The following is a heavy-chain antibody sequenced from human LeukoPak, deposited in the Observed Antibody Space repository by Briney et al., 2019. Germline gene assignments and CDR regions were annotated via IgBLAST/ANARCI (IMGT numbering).Heavy chain of an antibody. J-gene: IGHJ6*03. Sequence: SETLSLTCTVSGGSISSGSYYWSWIRQPAGKGLEWIGRIYTSGSTNYNPSLKSRVTISVDTSKNQFSLKLSSVTAADTAVYYCAREKRSYYYYYMDVWGKGTTVTISS. V-gene: IGHV4-61*02. CDR1: GGSISSGSYY. CDR3: AREKRSYYYYYMDV. CDR2: IYTSGST.